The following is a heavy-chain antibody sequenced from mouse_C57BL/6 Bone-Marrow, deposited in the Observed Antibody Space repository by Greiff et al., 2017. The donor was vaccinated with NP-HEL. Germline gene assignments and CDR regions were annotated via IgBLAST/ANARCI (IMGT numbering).Heavy chain of an antibody. V-gene: IGHV1-9*01. CDR3: ARECNLIYDGPTDY. Sequence: VKVVESGAELMKPGASVKLSCKATGYTFTGYWIEWVKQRPGHGLEWIGEILPGSGSTNYNEKFKGKATFTADKSSNTAYMQLSSLTTEDSAIYYCARECNLIYDGPTDYWGQGTSVTVSS. J-gene: IGHJ4*01. CDR2: ILPGSGST. D-gene: IGHD2-3*01. CDR1: GYTFTGYW.